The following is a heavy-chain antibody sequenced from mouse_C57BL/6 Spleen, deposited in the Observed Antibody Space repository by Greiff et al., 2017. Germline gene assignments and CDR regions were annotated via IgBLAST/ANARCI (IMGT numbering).Heavy chain of an antibody. CDR3: ASGHYCVSSLLSWYIDV. D-gene: IGHD1-1*01. CDR2: IDPSDSET. CDR1: GYTFTSYW. V-gene: IGHV1-52*01. J-gene: IGHJ1*03. Sequence: QVQLKQPGAELVRPGSSVKLSCKASGYTFTSYWMHWVKQRPIQGLEWIGNIDPSDSETPYNQKFKDKATLTVDKSYSTAYMQLSSLTSEDSAVYYCASGHYCVSSLLSWYIDVWGTGTTVTVSS.